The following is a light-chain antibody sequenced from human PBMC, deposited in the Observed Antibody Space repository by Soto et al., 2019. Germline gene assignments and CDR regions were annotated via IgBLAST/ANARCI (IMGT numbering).Light chain of an antibody. CDR3: QQYYSYPFT. J-gene: IGKJ3*01. Sequence: AIRMTQSPSSFSASTGDRVTITCRASQGISNYLAWYQQKPGKAPKLLIYAASTLQSGVPSRFSGSGSGTAFTLTISCLQSEDFATYYCQQYYSYPFTFGPGTKVDIK. CDR2: AAS. V-gene: IGKV1-8*01. CDR1: QGISNY.